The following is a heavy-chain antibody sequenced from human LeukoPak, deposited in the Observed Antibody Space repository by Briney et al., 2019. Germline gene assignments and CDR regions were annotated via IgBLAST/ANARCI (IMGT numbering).Heavy chain of an antibody. Sequence: PSETLSLTCTVSGVSISSYYWSWIRQPPGKGLEWIGYFFYSGSTNYNPSLKSRVTISVDTSKNQFSLKLSSVTAADTAVYYCARGSGGYHYDHWGQGTLVAVSS. CDR1: GVSISSYY. J-gene: IGHJ5*02. CDR3: ARGSGGYHYDH. D-gene: IGHD3-22*01. V-gene: IGHV4-59*01. CDR2: FFYSGST.